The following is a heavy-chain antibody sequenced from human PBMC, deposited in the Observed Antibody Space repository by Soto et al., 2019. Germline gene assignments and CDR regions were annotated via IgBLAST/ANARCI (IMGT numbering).Heavy chain of an antibody. D-gene: IGHD5-18*01. V-gene: IGHV3-21*01. Sequence: EVQLVESGGGLVKPGGSVRLSCAASGFTFSSYSMNWVRQAPGKGLEWVSSISSSSSYIYYADSVKGRFTISRDNAKNSLYLQMNSLRAEDTAVYDCARDQPGYSYGYGLGYWGQGTLVTVSS. CDR2: ISSSSSYI. J-gene: IGHJ4*02. CDR3: ARDQPGYSYGYGLGY. CDR1: GFTFSSYS.